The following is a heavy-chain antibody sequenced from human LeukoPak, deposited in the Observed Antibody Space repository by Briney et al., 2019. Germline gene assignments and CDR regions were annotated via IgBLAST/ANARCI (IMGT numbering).Heavy chain of an antibody. V-gene: IGHV4-38-2*02. J-gene: IGHJ4*02. CDR2: IYYSGST. Sequence: SETLSLTCTVSGYSITSAYYWGWIRQPPGKGLEWIGSIYYSGSTYYNPSLKSRVTTSVDTSKNQFSLKLPSVTAADTAVYYCARGFGHYFDYWGQGTLVTVSS. D-gene: IGHD3-16*01. CDR3: ARGFGHYFDY. CDR1: GYSITSAYY.